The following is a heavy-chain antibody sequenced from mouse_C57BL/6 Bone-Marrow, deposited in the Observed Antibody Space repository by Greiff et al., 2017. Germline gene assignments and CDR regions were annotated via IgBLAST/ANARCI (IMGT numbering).Heavy chain of an antibody. CDR1: GYTFTSYW. J-gene: IGHJ4*01. CDR2: IYPSDSET. Sequence: QVHVKQPGAELVRPGSSVKLSCKASGYTFTSYWMDWVKQRPGQGLEWIGNIYPSDSETHYNQKFKDKATLTVDKSSSTAYMQLSSLTSEDTAVYYCTTSGSSPDYAMDYWGQGTSVTVSS. CDR3: TTSGSSPDYAMDY. D-gene: IGHD1-1*01. V-gene: IGHV1-61*01.